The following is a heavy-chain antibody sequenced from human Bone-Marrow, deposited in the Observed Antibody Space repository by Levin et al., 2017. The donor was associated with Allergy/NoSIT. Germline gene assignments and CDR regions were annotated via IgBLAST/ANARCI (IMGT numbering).Heavy chain of an antibody. J-gene: IGHJ4*02. CDR2: FDPEIRET. V-gene: IGHV1-24*01. CDR1: GNTLSELA. Sequence: GESLKISCKVSGNTLSELAMHWVRQAPGKGLEWLGGFDPEIRETIFAQKFQDRIILTEDTSADTAYMELNSLKSEDTAVYYCVTASPDTAYFDYWAQGTLVTVSS. D-gene: IGHD2-2*01. CDR3: VTASPDTAYFDY.